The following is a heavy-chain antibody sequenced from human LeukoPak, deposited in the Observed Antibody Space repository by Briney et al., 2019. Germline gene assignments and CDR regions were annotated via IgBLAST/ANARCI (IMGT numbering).Heavy chain of an antibody. CDR1: GFTFSSYS. CDR2: ISSSSSYI. J-gene: IGHJ4*02. Sequence: GGSLRLSCAASGFTFSSYSMNWVRQAPGKGLEWVSSISSSSSYIYYADSVKGRFTISRDNAKNSLYLQMNSLRAQDTAVYYCVRAGNYGGSGVDYWGQGTLVTVSS. D-gene: IGHD4-23*01. V-gene: IGHV3-21*01. CDR3: VRAGNYGGSGVDY.